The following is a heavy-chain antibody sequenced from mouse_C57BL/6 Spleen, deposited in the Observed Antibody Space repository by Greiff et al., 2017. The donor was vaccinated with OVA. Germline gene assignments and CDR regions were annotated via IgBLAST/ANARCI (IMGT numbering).Heavy chain of an antibody. V-gene: IGHV14-1*01. CDR2: IDPEDGDT. CDR3: TTSDYGAMDY. CDR1: GFNINDYY. Sequence: EVKLVESVAGLVRPGASVKLSCTASGFNINDYYMHWVKQRPEQGLEWIGRIDPEDGDTEYAPKFQGKATMAADTSSNTAYLQLSSLTSEDTAVYYCTTSDYGAMDYWGQGTSVTVSS. J-gene: IGHJ4*01. D-gene: IGHD1-1*01.